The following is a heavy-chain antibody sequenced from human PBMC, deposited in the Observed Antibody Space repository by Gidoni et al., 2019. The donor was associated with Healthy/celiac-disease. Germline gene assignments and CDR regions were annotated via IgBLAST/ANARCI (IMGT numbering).Heavy chain of an antibody. V-gene: IGHV3-23*01. J-gene: IGHJ3*02. CDR2: ISGSGGST. Sequence: EVEPLEAGGGVVQPGGALRRSCAASGFHFSRYAMSWVRQAPGKGLEWVSAISGSGGSTYYADSVQGRFTISRDNSKNTLYLQMNSLRAEDTAVYYCAKGVRRDGYTQGAFDIWGQGTMVTVSS. D-gene: IGHD5-12*01. CDR3: AKGVRRDGYTQGAFDI. CDR1: GFHFSRYA.